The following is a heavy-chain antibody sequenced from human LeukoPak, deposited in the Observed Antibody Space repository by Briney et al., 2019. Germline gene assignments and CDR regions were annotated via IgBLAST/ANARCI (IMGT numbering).Heavy chain of an antibody. D-gene: IGHD3-10*01. CDR2: IYHSGST. Sequence: SETLSLTCTVSGGSISSGGYSWSWIRQPPGKGLEWIGYIYHSGSTYYNPSLKSRVTISVDRSKNQFSLKLSSVTAADTAVYYCARLNVLLWFGELFGAFDIWGQGTMVTVSS. J-gene: IGHJ3*02. CDR1: GGSISSGGYS. V-gene: IGHV4-30-2*01. CDR3: ARLNVLLWFGELFGAFDI.